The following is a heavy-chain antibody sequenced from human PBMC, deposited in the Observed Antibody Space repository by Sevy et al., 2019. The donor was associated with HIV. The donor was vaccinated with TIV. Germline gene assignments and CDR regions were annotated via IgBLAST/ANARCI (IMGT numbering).Heavy chain of an antibody. CDR3: AHETFGIFDS. D-gene: IGHD3-16*01. V-gene: IGHV3-7*01. J-gene: IGHJ4*02. CDR2: IKGDGSDK. CDR1: GFTFSANW. Sequence: GGSLRLSCAASGFTFSANWMNWVRQAPGKGLEWVANIKGDGSDKHYVDSVEGRFTISRDNAKNLLYLQMNSLRFENTAVYYCAHETFGIFDSGGRETLATVSS.